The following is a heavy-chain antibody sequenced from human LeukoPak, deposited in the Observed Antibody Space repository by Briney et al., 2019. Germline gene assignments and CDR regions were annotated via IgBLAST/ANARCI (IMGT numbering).Heavy chain of an antibody. CDR1: GGSISSSSYY. Sequence: SETLSLTCTVSGGSISSSSYYWGWIRQPPGKGLEWIGSIYYSRSTYYNPSLKSRVTISVDTSKNQFSLKLSSVTAADTAVYYCARDGGYCSGGSCSRPFDYWGQGTLVTVSS. CDR2: IYYSRST. V-gene: IGHV4-39*07. CDR3: ARDGGYCSGGSCSRPFDY. D-gene: IGHD2-15*01. J-gene: IGHJ4*02.